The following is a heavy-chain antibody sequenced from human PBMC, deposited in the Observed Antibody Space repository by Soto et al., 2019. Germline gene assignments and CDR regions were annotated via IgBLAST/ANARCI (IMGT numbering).Heavy chain of an antibody. CDR2: IYYSGST. CDR3: ARVEDYCDYYFDY. Sequence: LEPPFLTTTVFGGYIRSHCWRWIRQPPGKGLEWIGYIYYSGSTNYTPSLKSRVTISVDTSKNQFSLKLSSVTAADTSVYYCARVEDYCDYYFDYWGQGTLVTVSS. J-gene: IGHJ4*02. D-gene: IGHD4-17*01. V-gene: IGHV4-59*11. CDR1: GGYIRSHC.